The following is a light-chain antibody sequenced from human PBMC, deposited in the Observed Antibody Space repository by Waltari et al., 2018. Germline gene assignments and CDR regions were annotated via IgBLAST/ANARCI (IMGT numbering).Light chain of an antibody. Sequence: EIVLTQSPATLSLSPGERATLSCRASQRVSSSLAWYRQKPGQAPRLLIYDSSIRATGIPARFSGSGSGTDFTLTISTLEPEDFAVYYCQQRRNWPSVTFGGGTKVEIK. V-gene: IGKV3-11*01. CDR1: QRVSSS. J-gene: IGKJ4*01. CDR3: QQRRNWPSVT. CDR2: DSS.